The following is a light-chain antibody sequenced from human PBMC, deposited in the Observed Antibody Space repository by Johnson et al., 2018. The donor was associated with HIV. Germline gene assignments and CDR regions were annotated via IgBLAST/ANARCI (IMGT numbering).Light chain of an antibody. J-gene: IGLJ1*01. Sequence: QSVLTQPPSVSAAPGQKVTISCSGSSSNIGNNYVSWYQQLPGTAPKLLIYENNKRPSGIPDRFSGSKSGTSATLAITGLPTADEADYYCGTWDSSLSAFYVFGTGTKVTVL. CDR3: GTWDSSLSAFYV. CDR2: ENN. CDR1: SSNIGNNY. V-gene: IGLV1-51*02.